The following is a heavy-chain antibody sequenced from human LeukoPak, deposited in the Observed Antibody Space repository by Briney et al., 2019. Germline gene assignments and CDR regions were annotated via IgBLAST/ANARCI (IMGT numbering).Heavy chain of an antibody. V-gene: IGHV3-23*01. Sequence: GGSLRLSCAASGFTFSSYAMSWVRQTPGKGLEWVSAISGSGGSTYYADSVKGRFTISRDNSKNTLYLQMNSLRAEDTAVYYCAKRGLGLGELSFDYWGQGTTVTVSS. CDR3: AKRGLGLGELSFDY. CDR1: GFTFSSYA. CDR2: ISGSGGST. D-gene: IGHD3-16*02. J-gene: IGHJ4*03.